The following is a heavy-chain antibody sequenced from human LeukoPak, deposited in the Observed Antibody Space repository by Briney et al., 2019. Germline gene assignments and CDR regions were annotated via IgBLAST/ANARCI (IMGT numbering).Heavy chain of an antibody. Sequence: GGSLRLSCAASGFTFSNYAMHWVRQAPGKGLEWVAVISYDGRNKYHADSVKGRFTISRDNSKNTLYLQMNSLRAEDTAVYYCARDGSSIADYYFDYWGQGTLVTVSS. CDR2: ISYDGRNK. V-gene: IGHV3-30*01. D-gene: IGHD6-6*01. CDR1: GFTFSNYA. CDR3: ARDGSSIADYYFDY. J-gene: IGHJ4*02.